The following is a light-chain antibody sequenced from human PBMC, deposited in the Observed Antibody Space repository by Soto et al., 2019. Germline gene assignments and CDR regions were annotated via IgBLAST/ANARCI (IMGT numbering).Light chain of an antibody. V-gene: IGLV2-23*01. CDR3: CSNAAGTTYV. Sequence: QSVLTQPASVSGSPGQSITISCTGTSSDVGSHNLVSWYQQFPGKAPKLIIFEASKRPSGVSNRFSGSKSGSTASLTISGLQAEDEADYYCCSNAAGTTYVLGSATKVTV. J-gene: IGLJ1*01. CDR2: EAS. CDR1: SSDVGSHNL.